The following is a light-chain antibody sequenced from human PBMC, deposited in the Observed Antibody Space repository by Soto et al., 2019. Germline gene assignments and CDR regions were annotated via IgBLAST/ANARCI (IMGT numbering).Light chain of an antibody. CDR2: EVT. V-gene: IGLV2-14*01. Sequence: QSVLAQPASVSGSPGQSITISCTGTSSDVGGYHYVSWYQHRPGRVPKLIIYEVTNRASGVTNRFSASKSGNTASLTISGLLADDEADYYCTSHTSSGTLVFGGGTQLTVL. CDR3: TSHTSSGTLV. J-gene: IGLJ3*02. CDR1: SSDVGGYHY.